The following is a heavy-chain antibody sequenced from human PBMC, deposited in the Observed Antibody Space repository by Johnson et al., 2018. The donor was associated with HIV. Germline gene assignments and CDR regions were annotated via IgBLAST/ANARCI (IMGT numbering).Heavy chain of an antibody. Sequence: VQLVESGGDLVQPGRSLTLSCTASGFTFGDSALCWFRQAPRQGLEWVGFIRIEAYGGTTHFASSVKGIFIISTDDSNRIAYLQINSRKTEDTAGYYCTADRTYGEGGGGTKHAFDIWGQGTMVTVSS. J-gene: IGHJ3*02. V-gene: IGHV3-49*03. CDR2: IRIEAYGGTT. CDR1: GFTFGDSA. D-gene: IGHD4-17*01. CDR3: TADRTYGEGGGGTKHAFDI.